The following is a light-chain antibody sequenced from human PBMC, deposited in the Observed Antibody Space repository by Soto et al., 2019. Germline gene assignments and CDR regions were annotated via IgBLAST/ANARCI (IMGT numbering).Light chain of an antibody. J-gene: IGLJ3*02. Sequence: QSALTQPASVSGSPGQSITVSCTGTSSDVGAYNLVSWYQQHPGKAPRLIIYEATKRPSGISHRFSGSKSDNTASLTISGLRAEDEAHYHCCSYAGSRTVVFGGGTKLTVL. CDR1: SSDVGAYNL. CDR3: CSYAGSRTVV. V-gene: IGLV2-23*01. CDR2: EAT.